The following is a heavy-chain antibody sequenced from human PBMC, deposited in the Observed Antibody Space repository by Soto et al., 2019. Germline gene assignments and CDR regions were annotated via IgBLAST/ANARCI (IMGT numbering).Heavy chain of an antibody. D-gene: IGHD3-10*01. CDR2: IRGSGGST. CDR1: GFTFSSYA. J-gene: IGHJ4*02. Sequence: EVQLLESGGGLVQPGGSLRLSCAASGFTFSSYAMSWVRQATGKGLEWVSDIRGSGGSTYYADSVKGRFTISRDNSKSALYLQMNSVRAEDTAVYYCAKDEAVMVRGVYDYWGQGTLVTVSS. V-gene: IGHV3-23*01. CDR3: AKDEAVMVRGVYDY.